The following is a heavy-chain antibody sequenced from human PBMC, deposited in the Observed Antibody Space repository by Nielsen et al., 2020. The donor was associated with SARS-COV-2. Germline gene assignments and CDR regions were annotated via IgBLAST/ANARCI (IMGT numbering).Heavy chain of an antibody. D-gene: IGHD3-3*01. CDR3: ASKPLPPTYYDFWSGYWPYYYYGMDV. Sequence: GESLKISCAASGFTVSSNYMSWVRQAPGKGLEWVSVIYSGGSTYYADSVKGRFTISRDNAKNSLYLQMNSLRAEDTAVYYCASKPLPPTYYDFWSGYWPYYYYGMDVWGQGTTVTVSS. V-gene: IGHV3-53*01. J-gene: IGHJ6*02. CDR2: IYSGGST. CDR1: GFTVSSNY.